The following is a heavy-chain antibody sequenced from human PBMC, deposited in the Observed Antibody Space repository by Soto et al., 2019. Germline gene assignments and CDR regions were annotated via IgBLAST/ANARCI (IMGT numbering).Heavy chain of an antibody. D-gene: IGHD6-13*01. CDR3: ARESGVRQQLVLTYYYYGMDV. CDR1: GFTFSSYG. CDR2: IWYDGSNK. Sequence: QVQLVESGGGVVQPGRSLRLSCAASGFTFSSYGMHWVRQAPGKGLEWVAVIWYDGSNKYYADSVKGRFTISRDNSKNTLYLQMNSLRAEDTAVYYCARESGVRQQLVLTYYYYGMDVWGQGTTVTVSS. J-gene: IGHJ6*02. V-gene: IGHV3-33*01.